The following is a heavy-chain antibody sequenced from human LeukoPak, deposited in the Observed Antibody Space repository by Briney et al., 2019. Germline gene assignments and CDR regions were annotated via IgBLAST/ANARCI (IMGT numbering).Heavy chain of an antibody. CDR1: GYTLTTYG. J-gene: IGHJ5*02. V-gene: IGHV1-18*01. CDR3: ARDRIAVRPGWFDP. D-gene: IGHD6-6*01. CDR2: ISAYNGNT. Sequence: APVKVSCKASGYTLTTYGINRVRQAPGQRLEWIGWISAYNGNTNYAQKLQGRVTMTTDTSTSTAYMELRSLRSDDTAVYYCARDRIAVRPGWFDPWGQGTLVTVSS.